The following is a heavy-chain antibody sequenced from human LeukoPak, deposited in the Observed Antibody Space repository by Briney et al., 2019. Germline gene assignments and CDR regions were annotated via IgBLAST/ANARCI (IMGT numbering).Heavy chain of an antibody. CDR2: ISSSSSYI. D-gene: IGHD3-10*01. CDR1: GFTFSSYS. Sequence: KAGGSLRLSCAASGFTFSSYSMNWVRQAPGKGLEGVSSISSSSSYIYYADSVKGRFTISRDNAKNSLYLQMNSLRAEDTAVYYCARVTMVRGVPDAFDIWGQGTMVTVSS. V-gene: IGHV3-21*01. CDR3: ARVTMVRGVPDAFDI. J-gene: IGHJ3*02.